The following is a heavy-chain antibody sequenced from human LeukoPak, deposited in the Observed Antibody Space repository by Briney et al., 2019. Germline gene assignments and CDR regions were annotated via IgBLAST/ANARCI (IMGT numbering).Heavy chain of an antibody. D-gene: IGHD3-10*01. CDR2: IIPIFATA. Sequence: ASVTVSCKASGGTCSSYAISWVRQAPGQVLVWMGGIIPIFATANYAQKFQGRVTITADESSSTAYMELSSLRSEDTAVYYCARDHKPITMVRGVFGYWGQGTLVTVSS. J-gene: IGHJ4*02. CDR3: ARDHKPITMVRGVFGY. V-gene: IGHV1-69*13. CDR1: GGTCSSYA.